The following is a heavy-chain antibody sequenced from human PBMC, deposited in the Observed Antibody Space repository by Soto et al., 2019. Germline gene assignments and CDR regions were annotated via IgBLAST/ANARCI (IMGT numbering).Heavy chain of an antibody. CDR2: ISTYNGNT. D-gene: IGHD3-22*01. V-gene: IGHV1-18*01. CDR3: ARGPTDYYDNSANYFLDY. J-gene: IGHJ4*02. Sequence: QVQLVQSGAEAKKPGASVKVYCKASGYTFITDGVSWVRQAPGQGLDWLGWISTYNGNTRYAERLQGRVTMTTDTTTNTACMELRNLRSDDTAVYYCARGPTDYYDNSANYFLDYWGQGTLVTVSS. CDR1: GYTFITDG.